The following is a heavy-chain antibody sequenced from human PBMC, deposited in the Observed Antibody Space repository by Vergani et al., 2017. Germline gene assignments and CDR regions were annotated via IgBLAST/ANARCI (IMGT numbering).Heavy chain of an antibody. J-gene: IGHJ4*02. CDR2: IFRSGTT. V-gene: IGHV4-31*03. D-gene: IGHD2-21*01. Sequence: QVQLQESGPGLVKPSQTLSLTCTVSGYSLSSSDHYWSWIRQRSDKGLEWVGHIFRSGTTYYNPSLKSRLIMSVGTSKNQFSLKLSSVTAADTAMYYCARENVVIARIFDFWGQGTLVTVSS. CDR1: GYSLSSSDHY. CDR3: ARENVVIARIFDF.